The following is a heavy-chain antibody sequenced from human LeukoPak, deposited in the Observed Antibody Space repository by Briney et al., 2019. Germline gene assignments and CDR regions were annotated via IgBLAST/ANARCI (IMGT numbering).Heavy chain of an antibody. D-gene: IGHD3-9*01. CDR1: GFTFNNYA. CDR2: ITGSGGTT. J-gene: IGHJ4*02. V-gene: IGHV3-23*01. CDR3: AKWGDYDILTGYYDSDY. Sequence: GGSLRLSCAASGFTFNNYAMSWVRQAPGKGLEWVSAITGSGGTTFYADSVKGRFTISRENSKNTLYLQMNSLRAEDTAVYYCAKWGDYDILTGYYDSDYWGQGTPVTVSS.